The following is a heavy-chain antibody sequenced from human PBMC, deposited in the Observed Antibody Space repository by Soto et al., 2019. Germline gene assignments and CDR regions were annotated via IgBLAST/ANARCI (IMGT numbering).Heavy chain of an antibody. J-gene: IGHJ4*02. D-gene: IGHD1-26*01. CDR1: GYTFTSYA. CDR3: ARDLGGSYLAHYFDY. V-gene: IGHV1-3*01. Sequence: ASVKVSCKASGYTFTSYAMHWVRQAPGQRLEWMGWINAGNGNTKYSQKFQGRVTITRDTSASTAYMELSSLRSEDTAVYYCARDLGGSYLAHYFDYWGQGTLVTVSS. CDR2: INAGNGNT.